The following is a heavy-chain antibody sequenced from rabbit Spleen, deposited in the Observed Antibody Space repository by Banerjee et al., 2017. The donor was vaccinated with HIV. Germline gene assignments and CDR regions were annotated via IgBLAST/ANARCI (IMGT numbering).Heavy chain of an antibody. J-gene: IGHJ3*01. Sequence: QLTETGGGLVQPGGSLTLSCKASGFTLSSYYMNWVRQAPGKGLEWIGFIDPVFGITYFGNWVKGRFSISRENAQNTVFLQMTSLTAADTATYFCARDGAGGSYFALWGQGTLVTVS. CDR1: GFTLSSYY. CDR3: ARDGAGGSYFAL. V-gene: IGHV1S7*01. D-gene: IGHD8-1*01. CDR2: IDPVFGIT.